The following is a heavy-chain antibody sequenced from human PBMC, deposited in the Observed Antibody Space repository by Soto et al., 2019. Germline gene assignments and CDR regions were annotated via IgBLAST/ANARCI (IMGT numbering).Heavy chain of an antibody. CDR2: IWDDGSNK. D-gene: IGHD4-17*01. CDR1: GFTFSSYG. Sequence: QVQLVESGGGVVQPGRSLRLSCAASGFTFSSYGMHWVRQAPGKGLEWVAVIWDDGSNKYYADSVKGRFTISRDNSKNTLYLQMNSLRAEDTAVYYCAREHDYGDYGDYWGQGTLVTVSS. V-gene: IGHV3-33*01. CDR3: AREHDYGDYGDY. J-gene: IGHJ4*02.